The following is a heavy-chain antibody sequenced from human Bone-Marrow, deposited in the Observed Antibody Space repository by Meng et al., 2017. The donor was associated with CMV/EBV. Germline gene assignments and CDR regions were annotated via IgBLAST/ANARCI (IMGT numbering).Heavy chain of an antibody. CDR1: GNTFTGYY. D-gene: IGHD3-22*01. V-gene: IGHV1-2*02. CDR3: ARFQGDYDDSSAYDY. Sequence: ASVKVSCKASGNTFTGYYMHWVRQAPGQGLEWMGWINPNIGGTNYAQKVQGRVTMIRDTSINTAYMELSRPRSDDTAVYYWARFQGDYDDSSAYDYWGQGTLVTVSS. CDR2: INPNIGGT. J-gene: IGHJ4*02.